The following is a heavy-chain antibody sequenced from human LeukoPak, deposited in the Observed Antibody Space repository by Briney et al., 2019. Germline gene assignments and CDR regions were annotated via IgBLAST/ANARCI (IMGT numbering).Heavy chain of an antibody. V-gene: IGHV3-7*01. J-gene: IGHJ4*02. D-gene: IGHD3-3*01. CDR3: AREYAVIIPVFDY. Sequence: PGGSLRLSCAASGFTFSSYWMSWVRQAPGKGLEWVANIKLDGSEKYYVDSVKGRFTISRDNPKNSLYLQMNSLRAEDTAVYYCAREYAVIIPVFDYWGQGTLVTVSS. CDR2: IKLDGSEK. CDR1: GFTFSSYW.